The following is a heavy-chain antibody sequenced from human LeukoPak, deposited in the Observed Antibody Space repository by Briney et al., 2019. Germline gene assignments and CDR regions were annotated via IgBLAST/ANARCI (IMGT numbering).Heavy chain of an antibody. CDR2: ISYSGST. CDR1: GGSFSRRTYY. J-gene: IGHJ3*02. Sequence: SETLSLTCSVSGGSFSRRTYYWGWKRQPPGLGPESVVSISYSGSTYSNSSLQRRVTLSPDTSRNQFSPTLSSATAADTAVYSCARQTTVTTSGGDAFDIWGQGTMVTVSS. V-gene: IGHV4-39*01. D-gene: IGHD4-17*01. CDR3: ARQTTVTTSGGDAFDI.